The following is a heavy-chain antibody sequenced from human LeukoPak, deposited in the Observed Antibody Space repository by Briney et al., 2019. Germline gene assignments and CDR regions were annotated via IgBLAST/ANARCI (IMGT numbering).Heavy chain of an antibody. V-gene: IGHV3-74*01. CDR2: INTDGSST. Sequence: PGGSLRLSCAASGFIFSSYWMHWVRHAPGKGLAWVSRINTDGSSTSYADSVKGRFTISRDNAKNTLYLQMNSLRAEDTAVYYCARGGYLTDYYFDYWGQGTLVTVSS. CDR1: GFIFSSYW. D-gene: IGHD6-13*01. CDR3: ARGGYLTDYYFDY. J-gene: IGHJ4*02.